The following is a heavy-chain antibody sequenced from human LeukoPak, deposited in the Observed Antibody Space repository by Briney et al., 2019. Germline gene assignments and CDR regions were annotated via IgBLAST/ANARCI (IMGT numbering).Heavy chain of an antibody. Sequence: GGSLRLSCAASGFPFSSYWMHWVRQAPGKGLVWVSHSNSDGSSTSYADSVRGRFTISRDNSKNTVYLQMNSLRADDTAVYYCAKDSWSMTTVVTLDYWGQGTLVTVSS. CDR1: GFPFSSYW. V-gene: IGHV3-74*01. J-gene: IGHJ4*02. CDR2: SNSDGSST. D-gene: IGHD4-23*01. CDR3: AKDSWSMTTVVTLDY.